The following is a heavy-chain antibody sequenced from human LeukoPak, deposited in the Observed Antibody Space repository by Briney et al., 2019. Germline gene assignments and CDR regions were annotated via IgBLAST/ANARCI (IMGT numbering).Heavy chain of an antibody. CDR1: GFTFSAFA. CDR3: AKGALYGSGSYYSAFDI. J-gene: IGHJ3*02. V-gene: IGHV3-23*01. Sequence: GGSLRLSCAASGFTFSAFAMTWVRQAPGKGLEWVPTIRSTGASTYYADSVKGRFTISRDNSKNTLYLQMNILTAKDTAVYYCAKGALYGSGSYYSAFDIWGQGTMVTVSS. CDR2: IRSTGAST. D-gene: IGHD3-10*01.